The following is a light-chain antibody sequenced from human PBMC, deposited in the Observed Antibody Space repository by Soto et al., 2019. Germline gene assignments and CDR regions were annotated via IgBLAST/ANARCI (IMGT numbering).Light chain of an antibody. V-gene: IGKV1-39*01. CDR1: QSISNY. CDR3: QQSYSTLWT. Sequence: DVQLTQSPSSLSASVGDRVSISCRASQSISNYLNWYQQKPGKAPKVLIFAASRLQSGVPSRFSGSGSGTDFTLTISSLQPEDFATYYCQQSYSTLWTFGQGTKVDIK. J-gene: IGKJ1*01. CDR2: AAS.